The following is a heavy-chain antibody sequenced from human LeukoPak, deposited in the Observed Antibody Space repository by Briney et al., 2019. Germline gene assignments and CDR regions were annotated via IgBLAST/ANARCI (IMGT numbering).Heavy chain of an antibody. J-gene: IGHJ4*02. CDR2: INPNSGGT. V-gene: IGHV1-2*02. Sequence: ASVKVSCKASGYTFTSYGISWVRQAPGQGLEWMGWINPNSGGTNYAQKFQGRVTMTRDTSISTAYMEFARLRSDDTAVFYCARAESSGWYGFDYWGQGTLVTVSS. CDR3: ARAESSGWYGFDY. D-gene: IGHD6-19*01. CDR1: GYTFTSYG.